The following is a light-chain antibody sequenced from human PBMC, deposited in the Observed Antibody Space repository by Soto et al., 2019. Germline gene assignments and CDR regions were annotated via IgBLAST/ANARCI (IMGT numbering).Light chain of an antibody. CDR3: QQRSEWPLCT. Sequence: DIVLTQSPGTLSLSPGERATLSCRASQSISSSFLAWYQQKPGQAPRLLIYGASSRATGIPDRFSGSGSGTDFTLTISRLEPEDFAVYFCQQRSEWPLCTFGQGTKLEIK. J-gene: IGKJ2*02. CDR2: GAS. V-gene: IGKV3D-20*02. CDR1: QSISSSF.